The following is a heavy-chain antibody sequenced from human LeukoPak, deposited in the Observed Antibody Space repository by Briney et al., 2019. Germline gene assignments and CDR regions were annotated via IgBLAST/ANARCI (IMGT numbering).Heavy chain of an antibody. CDR2: INPNSGDT. D-gene: IGHD6-13*01. CDR3: ARLHGRQQLAHETTHDLDC. J-gene: IGHJ4*02. Sequence: ASVKVSCKASGYTFTGFYMHWVRQAPGQGLEWMGWINPNSGDTQYAQKFQGRVTMTRDTSISTAYMELSGLRSDDTAVYYCARLHGRQQLAHETTHDLDCWGQGTLVTVSS. CDR1: GYTFTGFY. V-gene: IGHV1-2*02.